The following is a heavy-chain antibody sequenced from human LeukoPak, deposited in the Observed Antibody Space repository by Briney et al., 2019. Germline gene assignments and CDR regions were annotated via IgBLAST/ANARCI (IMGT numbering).Heavy chain of an antibody. J-gene: IGHJ4*02. CDR1: SGSISSGGYY. V-gene: IGHV4-31*03. CDR3: ARVCCSTTSCYEVAGLDY. Sequence: SETLSLTCTVYSGSISSGGYYWSWIRQHPGKGLEWIGYIYYSGSTYYNPSLKSRVTISVDTSKNQFSLKLSSVTAADTAVYYCARVCCSTTSCYEVAGLDYWGQGTLVTVSS. D-gene: IGHD2-2*01. CDR2: IYYSGST.